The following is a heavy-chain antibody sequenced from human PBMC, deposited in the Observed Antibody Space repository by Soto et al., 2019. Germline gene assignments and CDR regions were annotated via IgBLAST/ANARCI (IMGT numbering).Heavy chain of an antibody. V-gene: IGHV1-46*01. Sequence: ASVKVSCKASGYTFTSYYIHWVRQAPGQGLEWMGIINPSGGSTSYAQKFQGRVTMTRDTSTSTVYMELSSLRSEDTAVYYCARESQLRFFSDKMAFDIWGQGTMVTVSS. J-gene: IGHJ3*02. CDR3: ARESQLRFFSDKMAFDI. D-gene: IGHD3-3*01. CDR2: INPSGGST. CDR1: GYTFTSYY.